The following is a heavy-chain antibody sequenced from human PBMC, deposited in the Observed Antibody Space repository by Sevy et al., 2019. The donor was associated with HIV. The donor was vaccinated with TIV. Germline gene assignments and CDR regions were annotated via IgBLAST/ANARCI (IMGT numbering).Heavy chain of an antibody. CDR2: INSDGTST. J-gene: IGHJ4*02. V-gene: IGHV3-74*01. CDR1: GFTFSSYW. Sequence: GGSLRLSCAASGFTFSSYWMHWVRRAPGKGLVWVSRINSDGTSTSYADSVKGRFTISRDNAKNTLYLQMNSLRTEDTAVYYCARGVAATGPFDYSGQGTLVTVSS. D-gene: IGHD6-13*01. CDR3: ARGVAATGPFDY.